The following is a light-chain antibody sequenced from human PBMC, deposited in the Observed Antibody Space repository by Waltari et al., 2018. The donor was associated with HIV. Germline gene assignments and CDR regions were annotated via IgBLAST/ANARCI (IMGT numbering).Light chain of an antibody. J-gene: IGLJ3*02. CDR2: EIN. CDR1: SSDVGGYNY. V-gene: IGLV2-14*01. CDR3: SSYTSSSTVV. Sequence: QSALTQPASVSGSPGQSITISCTGTSSDVGGYNYVSWYQQHPGKAPQLMIYEINNRPSGVSNRFSGSKSGSTASLTISGLQAEDEADYYCSSYTSSSTVVFGGGTKLTVL.